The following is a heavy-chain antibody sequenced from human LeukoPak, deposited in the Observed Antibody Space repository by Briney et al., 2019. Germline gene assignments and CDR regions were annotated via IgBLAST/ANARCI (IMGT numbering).Heavy chain of an antibody. D-gene: IGHD3-22*01. CDR3: AKGGRTITMIVVSYFDY. CDR1: GFTFSSYA. V-gene: IGHV3-23*01. CDR2: ISGSGGST. J-gene: IGHJ4*02. Sequence: GGSLRLSCAASGFTFSSYAMSWVRQAPGKGLEWVSAISGSGGSTYYADSVKGRFTISRDNSKNTLYLQMNSLRAEDTAVYYCAKGGRTITMIVVSYFDYWGQGALVTVSS.